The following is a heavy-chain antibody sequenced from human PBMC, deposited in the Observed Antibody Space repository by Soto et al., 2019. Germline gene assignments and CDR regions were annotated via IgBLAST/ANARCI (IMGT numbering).Heavy chain of an antibody. CDR2: ISGSGGST. J-gene: IGHJ4*02. CDR1: GFTFSTYA. V-gene: IGHV3-23*01. Sequence: GGSLRLSCAASGFTFSTYAMNWVRQAPGKGLEWVSGISGSGGSTYYADSVKSRFTISRDNSKNTLYLQMNSLRAEDTAVYYCAKEVLGGVGSYWGQGTLVTSPQ. D-gene: IGHD3-16*01. CDR3: AKEVLGGVGSY.